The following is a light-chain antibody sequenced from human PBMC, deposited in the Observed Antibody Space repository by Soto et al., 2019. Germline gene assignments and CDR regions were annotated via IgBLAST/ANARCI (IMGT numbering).Light chain of an antibody. J-gene: IGKJ1*01. CDR3: MQGTHWPPT. CDR2: KAS. Sequence: DVVMTQSPLSLPVTLGQPASISCRSSQSLVYSDGIAYLSWFQQRPGQSPRRLIYKASNRDSGVPDRFSGSGSGTDFTLQIDRVEAEDFGIYYCMQGTHWPPTFGRGIRVEIK. CDR1: QSLVYSDGIAY. V-gene: IGKV2-30*01.